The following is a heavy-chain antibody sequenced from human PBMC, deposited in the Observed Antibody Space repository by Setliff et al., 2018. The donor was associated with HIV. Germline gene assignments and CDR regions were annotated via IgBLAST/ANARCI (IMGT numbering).Heavy chain of an antibody. CDR2: VHPSGSI. CDR3: ARGRDWAKTGDF. Sequence: GSLRLSCAASGLTFSNYWMHWVRQPPGKGLEWIAEVHPSGSINYNSSLKSRVAISVDTSNNQFSLTMTSVTAADTAVYYCARGRDWAKTGDFWGQGALVTVSS. J-gene: IGHJ4*02. CDR1: GLTFSNYW. V-gene: IGHV4-34*01. D-gene: IGHD3-9*01.